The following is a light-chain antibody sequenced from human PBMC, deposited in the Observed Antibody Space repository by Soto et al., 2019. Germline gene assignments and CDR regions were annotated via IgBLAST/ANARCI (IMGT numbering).Light chain of an antibody. J-gene: IGLJ1*01. Sequence: QSVLTQSPSASASLGASVKLTCTLSSGHSSYAIAWHQQQPETGPRSLMKLNSDGSHSKGDGIPDRFSGSSSGAERYLISSRLQSEDEADYYCQTWGTGIHVFGTGTKLTVL. CDR3: QTWGTGIHV. CDR2: LNSDGSH. V-gene: IGLV4-69*01. CDR1: SGHSSYA.